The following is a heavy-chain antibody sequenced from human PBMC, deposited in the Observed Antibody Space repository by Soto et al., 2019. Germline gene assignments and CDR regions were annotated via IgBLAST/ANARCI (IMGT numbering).Heavy chain of an antibody. V-gene: IGHV3-23*01. CDR3: ARKSRDIDW. D-gene: IGHD3-9*01. CDR1: GFIFSNYA. CDR2: VSGSGNNT. Sequence: VKLLESGGGLVQPGGSLRLSCAASGFIFSNYAMTWVRQAPGKGLECVSSVSGSGNNTYYADSMKGHFTISRDNSKTTLYLQMNGLRPEDTAVYYCARKSRDIDWWGQGTLVTVSA. J-gene: IGHJ4*02.